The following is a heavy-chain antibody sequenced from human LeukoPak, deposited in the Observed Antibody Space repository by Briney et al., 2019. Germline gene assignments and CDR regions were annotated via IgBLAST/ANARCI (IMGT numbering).Heavy chain of an antibody. Sequence: GGSLRLSCAASGFTFSSYAMSWVRQAPGKGLEWVSAISGSGGSTYYADSVKGRFTISRDNSKSTLYLQMNSLRAEDTAVYYCAKGRITMIVVVIIPPDYWGQGTLVTVSS. CDR1: GFTFSSYA. J-gene: IGHJ4*02. CDR2: ISGSGGST. V-gene: IGHV3-23*01. CDR3: AKGRITMIVVVIIPPDY. D-gene: IGHD3-22*01.